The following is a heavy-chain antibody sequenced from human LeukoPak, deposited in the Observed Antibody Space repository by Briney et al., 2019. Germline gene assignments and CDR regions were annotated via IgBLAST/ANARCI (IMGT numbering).Heavy chain of an antibody. D-gene: IGHD2-15*01. Sequence: SETLSLTCTVSGGSISSYYWSWIRQPPGKGLEWIGYTYYSGSTNYNPSLKSRVTISVDTSKNQFSLKLSSVTAADTAVYCCATLGYCSAGSCWGQGTMVTVSS. CDR2: TYYSGST. J-gene: IGHJ3*01. CDR3: ATLGYCSAGSC. V-gene: IGHV4-59*08. CDR1: GGSISSYY.